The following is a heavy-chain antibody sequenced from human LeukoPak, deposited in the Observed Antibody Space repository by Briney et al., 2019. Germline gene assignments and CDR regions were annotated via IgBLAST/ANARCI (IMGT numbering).Heavy chain of an antibody. CDR3: ARTSIAAREADY. CDR2: ISNNGGST. D-gene: IGHD6-6*01. J-gene: IGHJ4*02. Sequence: PGGSLRLSCAASGFTFSRYSMHWVRQAPGKGLEYVSAISNNGGSTYYAKSVKGRFTISRDNSKNTLYLQMGSLRAEGMAVYYCARTSIAAREADYWGQGTLVTVSS. V-gene: IGHV3-64*01. CDR1: GFTFSRYS.